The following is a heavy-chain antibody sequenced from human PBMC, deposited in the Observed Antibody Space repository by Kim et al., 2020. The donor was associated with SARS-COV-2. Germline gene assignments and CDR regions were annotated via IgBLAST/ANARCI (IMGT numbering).Heavy chain of an antibody. D-gene: IGHD3-22*01. CDR2: ISYDGSNK. Sequence: GGSLRLSCAASGFTFSSYAMHWVRQAPGKGLEWVAVISYDGSNKYYADSVKGRFTISRDNSKNTLYLQMNSLRAEDTAVYYCARAGVVVSEFDYWGQGTLVTVSS. CDR1: GFTFSSYA. J-gene: IGHJ4*02. CDR3: ARAGVVVSEFDY. V-gene: IGHV3-30-3*01.